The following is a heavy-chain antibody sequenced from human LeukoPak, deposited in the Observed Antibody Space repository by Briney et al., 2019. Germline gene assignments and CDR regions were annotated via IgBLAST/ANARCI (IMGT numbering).Heavy chain of an antibody. CDR1: GFTFSSHA. CDR3: VKDYCSGGSCYSY. V-gene: IGHV3-64D*09. CDR2: ISSNGGST. D-gene: IGHD2-15*01. Sequence: PGGSLRLSCSASGFTFSSHAMHWVRQAPGKGLEYVSAISSNGGSTYYADSVKGRFTVSRDNSKNTLYLQMSGLRAEDTAVYYCVKDYCSGGSCYSYWGQGTLVTVSS. J-gene: IGHJ4*02.